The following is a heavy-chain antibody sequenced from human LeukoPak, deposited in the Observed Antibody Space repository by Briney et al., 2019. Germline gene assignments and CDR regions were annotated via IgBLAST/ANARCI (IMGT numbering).Heavy chain of an antibody. V-gene: IGHV3-33*01. D-gene: IGHD2-8*01. J-gene: IGHJ3*02. CDR1: GFIFKTYA. Sequence: PGGSLRLSCAASGFIFKTYAMHWVRQAPGKGLEWVTMIWYDGSNKYYGDSVKGRFTISRDNSKNTVYLQMNSLRVEDTAVYYCARGTGYGVFDIWGLGTMVTVSS. CDR2: IWYDGSNK. CDR3: ARGTGYGVFDI.